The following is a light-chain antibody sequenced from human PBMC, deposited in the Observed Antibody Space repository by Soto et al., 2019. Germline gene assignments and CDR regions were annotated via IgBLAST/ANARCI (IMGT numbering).Light chain of an antibody. V-gene: IGLV2-14*01. Sequence: QSVLTQPASVSGSPGQSITISCTGTSSDVGGYNYVSWYQQHPGKAPKLMIYEVSNRPSGVSNRFSGSKSGNTASLTISGLQAEDEADYYCSSYTSSSTLSVFGT. J-gene: IGLJ1*01. CDR1: SSDVGGYNY. CDR3: SSYTSSSTLSV. CDR2: EVS.